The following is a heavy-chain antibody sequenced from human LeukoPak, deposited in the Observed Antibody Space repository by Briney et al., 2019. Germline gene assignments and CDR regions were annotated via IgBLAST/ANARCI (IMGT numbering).Heavy chain of an antibody. Sequence: ASVKVSCKASGYTFTSYGIRWVRQAPGQGLEWMGWISAYNGNTNYAQKLQGRVTMTTDTSTSTAYMELRSLRSDDTAVYYCARDLDFWSGAYYMDVWGKGTTVTVSS. J-gene: IGHJ6*03. V-gene: IGHV1-18*01. CDR3: ARDLDFWSGAYYMDV. D-gene: IGHD3-3*01. CDR2: ISAYNGNT. CDR1: GYTFTSYG.